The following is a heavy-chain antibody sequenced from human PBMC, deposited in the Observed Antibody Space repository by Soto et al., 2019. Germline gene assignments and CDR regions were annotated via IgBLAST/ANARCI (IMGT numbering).Heavy chain of an antibody. CDR1: GAILTSYY. D-gene: IGHD5-12*01. J-gene: IGHJ4*02. CDR3: TRVGYSGNDQDVFDY. CDR2: VYYNGST. Sequence: QVILQESGPGLVKPSETLSLTCSVSGAILTSYYWGWIRQPPGKGLEWIGNVYYNGSTNYNPSLKSRITISADTSRIQFSLALGSVSAADTAVYYCTRVGYSGNDQDVFDYWGPGTLVTVSS. V-gene: IGHV4-59*01.